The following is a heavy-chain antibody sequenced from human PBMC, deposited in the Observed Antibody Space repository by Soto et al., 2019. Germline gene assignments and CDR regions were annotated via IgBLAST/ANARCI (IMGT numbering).Heavy chain of an antibody. CDR2: MSYDGNDK. D-gene: IGHD6-13*01. J-gene: IGHJ3*02. V-gene: IGHV3-30-3*01. Sequence: GGSLRLSCEASGLTFSSDAIHWVRQAPGKGLEWLAFMSYDGNDKYYADSVKGRFTISRDSSKNTLFLQMNSLRAEDTAIYYCARDSSSWYFPLAFDIWGQGTMVTVSS. CDR3: ARDSSSWYFPLAFDI. CDR1: GLTFSSDA.